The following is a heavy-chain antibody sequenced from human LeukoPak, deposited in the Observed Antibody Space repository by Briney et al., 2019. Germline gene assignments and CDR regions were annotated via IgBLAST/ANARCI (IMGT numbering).Heavy chain of an antibody. V-gene: IGHV1-69-2*01. CDR3: ATLYWIYVNWFDP. D-gene: IGHD1-7*01. Sequence: ASVKVSCKASGYTFTDYCMHWVQQAPGKGLEWMGRVDPEDGETIYAEKFQGRVTITADTSTDTAYMELSSLRSEDTAVYYCATLYWIYVNWFDPWGQGTLVTVSS. J-gene: IGHJ5*02. CDR2: VDPEDGET. CDR1: GYTFTDYC.